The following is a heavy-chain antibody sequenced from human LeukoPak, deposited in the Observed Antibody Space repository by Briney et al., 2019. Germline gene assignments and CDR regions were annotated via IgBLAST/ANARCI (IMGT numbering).Heavy chain of an antibody. CDR3: ARGHGGATFDI. J-gene: IGHJ3*02. D-gene: IGHD3-16*01. CDR2: ISSSSSTI. Sequence: GSLRLSCAASGFTFSSYSMNWVRQAPGKGLEWVSYISSSSSTIYYADSVKGRFTISRDNAKNSLYLQMNSLRAEDTAVYYCARGHGGATFDIWGQGTMVTVSS. V-gene: IGHV3-48*01. CDR1: GFTFSSYS.